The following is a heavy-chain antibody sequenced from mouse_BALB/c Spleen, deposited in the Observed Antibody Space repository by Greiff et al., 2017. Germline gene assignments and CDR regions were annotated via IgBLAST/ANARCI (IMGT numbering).Heavy chain of an antibody. V-gene: IGHV1-69*02. CDR1: GYTFTSYW. Sequence: QVQLQQPGAELVKPGAPVKLSCKASGYTFTSYWMNWVKQRPGRGLEWIGRIDPSDSETHYNQKFKDKATLTVDKSSSTAYIQLSSLTSEDSAVYYCARSGGNYDYYAMDYGGQGPSVP. D-gene: IGHD2-1*01. CDR2: IDPSDSET. CDR3: ARSGGNYDYYAMDY. J-gene: IGHJ4*01.